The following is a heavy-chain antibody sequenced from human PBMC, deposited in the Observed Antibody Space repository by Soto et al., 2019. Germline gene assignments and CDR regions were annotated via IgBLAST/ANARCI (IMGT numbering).Heavy chain of an antibody. CDR1: GFTFSSYG. J-gene: IGHJ6*02. V-gene: IGHV3-30*03. CDR3: ARGISSSSHSRNLYYYYGMDV. D-gene: IGHD6-6*01. Sequence: QVQLVESGGGVVQPGRSLRLSCAASGFTFSSYGMHWVRQAPGKGLEWVAVISYDGSNKYYADSVKGRFTISRDNSKNTLYLQMNSLRSEDTAVYYCARGISSSSHSRNLYYYYGMDVWGQGTTVTVSS. CDR2: ISYDGSNK.